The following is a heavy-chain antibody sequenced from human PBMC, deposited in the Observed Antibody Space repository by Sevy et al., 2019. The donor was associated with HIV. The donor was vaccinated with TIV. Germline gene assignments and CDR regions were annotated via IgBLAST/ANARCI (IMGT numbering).Heavy chain of an antibody. V-gene: IGHV3-33*01. Sequence: GGSLRLSCAASGFSFRSYGMHWVRPAPGKGLEWVAVIWYDGSNKYYADSVKGRFTISRDNSKNTLYLQMNSLRAEDTAVYYCARAPYSSSSAKNYYFDYWGQGTLVTVSS. J-gene: IGHJ4*02. CDR2: IWYDGSNK. CDR1: GFSFRSYG. CDR3: ARAPYSSSSAKNYYFDY. D-gene: IGHD6-6*01.